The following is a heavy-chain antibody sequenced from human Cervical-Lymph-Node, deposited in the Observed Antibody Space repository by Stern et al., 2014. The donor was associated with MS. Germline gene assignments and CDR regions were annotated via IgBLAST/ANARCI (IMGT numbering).Heavy chain of an antibody. J-gene: IGHJ4*02. V-gene: IGHV3-33*01. Sequence: QVQLVESGGGVVQPGRSLRLSCAASGFTFSNYGMHWVRPAPGKGLEWLAVIWYDGNKKEYADSVKGRFPISRDNSKNTLVLQMSSLTAEDTALYFCARGNWNYEGMGYWGQGTLVTVSS. CDR2: IWYDGNKK. D-gene: IGHD1-7*01. CDR1: GFTFSNYG. CDR3: ARGNWNYEGMGY.